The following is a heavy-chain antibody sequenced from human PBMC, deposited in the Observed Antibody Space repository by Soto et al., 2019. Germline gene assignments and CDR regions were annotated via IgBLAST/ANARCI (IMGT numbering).Heavy chain of an antibody. CDR3: ASLSRLGPQSAFDY. CDR2: SYGVDSDT. CDR1: GYIFANYW. D-gene: IGHD1-26*01. V-gene: IGHV5-51*01. J-gene: IGHJ4*02. Sequence: PGESLKISCSGSGYIFANYWIGWVRQMPGQGLEWMGISYGVDSDTQYSPSFQGQVTISADKSVFTAYLQWRSLKASDTAMYYCASLSRLGPQSAFDYWGQGALVTVSS.